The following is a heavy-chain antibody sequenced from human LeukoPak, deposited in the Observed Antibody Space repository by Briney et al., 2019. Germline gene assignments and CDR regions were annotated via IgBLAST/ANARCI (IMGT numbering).Heavy chain of an antibody. V-gene: IGHV3-66*01. CDR3: AISRDGYNFFGNPLDYGMDV. CDR1: GFTVSSNY. J-gene: IGHJ6*02. CDR2: IYSGGST. Sequence: GGSLRLSCAASGFTVSSNYMSWVRQAPGKGLEWVSVIYSGGSTYYADSVKGRFTVSRDNSKNTLYLQMNSLRAEDTAVYYCAISRDGYNFFGNPLDYGMDVWGQGTTVTVSS. D-gene: IGHD5-24*01.